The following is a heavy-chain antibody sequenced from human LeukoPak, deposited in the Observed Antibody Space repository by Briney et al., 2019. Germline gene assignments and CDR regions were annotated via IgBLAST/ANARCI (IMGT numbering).Heavy chain of an antibody. J-gene: IGHJ4*02. D-gene: IGHD2-2*02. CDR1: GFTFSSYT. Sequence: GESLRLSCAASGFTFSSYTMHWVRQAPGKGLEWVADISYHGVNKHYADSVEGRFTISRDNSKNTLLLQMNTLRGADTAVYYCARDGMALYRRDYLDSWGQGTLVTVSS. CDR3: ARDGMALYRRDYLDS. CDR2: ISYHGVNK. V-gene: IGHV3-30-3*01.